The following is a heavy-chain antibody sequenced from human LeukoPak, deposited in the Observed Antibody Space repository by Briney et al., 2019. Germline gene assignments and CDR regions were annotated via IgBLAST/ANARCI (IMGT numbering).Heavy chain of an antibody. CDR2: IIPIFGIA. Sequence: SVKVSCKASGGTFSSYAISWVRQAPGQGLEWMGRIIPIFGIANYAQKFQGRVTITADKSTSTAYMELSSLRSEDTAVYYCARGHQLLISDYYGMDVWGQGTTVTVSS. CDR1: GGTFSSYA. V-gene: IGHV1-69*04. D-gene: IGHD2-2*01. J-gene: IGHJ6*02. CDR3: ARGHQLLISDYYGMDV.